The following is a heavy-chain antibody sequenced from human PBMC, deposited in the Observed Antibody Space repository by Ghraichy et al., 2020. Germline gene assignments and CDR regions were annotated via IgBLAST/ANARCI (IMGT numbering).Heavy chain of an antibody. Sequence: ASVKVSCKASGYTFTSYAMHWVRQAPGQRLEWMGWISAGNGNTKYSQKFQGRVTITRDTSASTAYMELSSLRSEDTAVYYCAGREGSSSLIISWGQGTLVTVSS. CDR3: AGREGSSSLIIS. V-gene: IGHV1-3*01. D-gene: IGHD6-6*01. J-gene: IGHJ5*02. CDR2: ISAGNGNT. CDR1: GYTFTSYA.